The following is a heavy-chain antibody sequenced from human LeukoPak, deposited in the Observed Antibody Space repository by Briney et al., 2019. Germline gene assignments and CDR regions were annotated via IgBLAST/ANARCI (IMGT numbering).Heavy chain of an antibody. V-gene: IGHV3-23*01. CDR1: EFTFSSSG. Sequence: PGGSLRLSCAASEFTFSSSGMSWVRQAPGLGLEWVSAISGSGGSTYYADSVKGRFTISRDNSKNTLYLQMSGLRADDTAVYYCAKDGTPGDYWGQGTLVTVSS. CDR3: AKDGTPGDY. CDR2: ISGSGGST. J-gene: IGHJ4*02. D-gene: IGHD2-15*01.